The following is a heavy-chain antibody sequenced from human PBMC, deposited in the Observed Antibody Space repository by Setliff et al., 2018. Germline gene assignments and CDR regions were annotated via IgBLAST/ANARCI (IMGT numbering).Heavy chain of an antibody. V-gene: IGHV3-48*01. J-gene: IGHJ5*02. Sequence: PGGSLRLSCAASGFTFKSYTINWVRQAPGKGLEWVSYITSSNIIYYADSVRGRFTISRDNAKNSLYLQMSDLRAEDTAVYYCAKDFWSGYVSYLDPWGQGTLVTVSS. CDR3: AKDFWSGYVSYLDP. D-gene: IGHD3-3*01. CDR2: ITSSNII. CDR1: GFTFKSYT.